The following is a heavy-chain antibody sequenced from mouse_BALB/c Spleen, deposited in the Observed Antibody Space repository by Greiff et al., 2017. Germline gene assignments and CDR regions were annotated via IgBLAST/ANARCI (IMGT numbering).Heavy chain of an antibody. CDR3: ASSGSIYPFDY. V-gene: IGHV5-17*02. D-gene: IGHD1-1*01. Sequence: EVKLVESGGGLVQPGGSRKLSCAASGFTFSSFGMHWVRQAPEKGLEWVAYISSGSSTIYYADTVKGRFTISRDNPKNTLFLQMTSLRSEDTAMYYCASSGSIYPFDYWGQGTTLTVSS. CDR2: ISSGSSTI. J-gene: IGHJ2*01. CDR1: GFTFSSFG.